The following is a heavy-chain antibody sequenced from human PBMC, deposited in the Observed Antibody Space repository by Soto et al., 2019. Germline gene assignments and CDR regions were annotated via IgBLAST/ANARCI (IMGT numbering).Heavy chain of an antibody. J-gene: IGHJ6*02. CDR2: LSCDGGST. CDR1: GFTFDDYA. CDR3: AKDSGTIVGAIYYYYGMDA. Sequence: GGSLRLSCAASGFTFDDYAMPWVRQAPGKGLELVCLLSCDGGSTYYADSVKGRFTISRDNSKNYLYLQMKSLRAEDTALYYCAKDSGTIVGAIYYYYGMDAWGPGTTVTVSS. D-gene: IGHD1-26*01. V-gene: IGHV3-43D*04.